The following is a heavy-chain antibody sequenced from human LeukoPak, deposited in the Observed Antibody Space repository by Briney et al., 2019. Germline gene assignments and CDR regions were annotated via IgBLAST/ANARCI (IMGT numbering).Heavy chain of an antibody. D-gene: IGHD2-15*01. CDR2: INPNSGGT. Sequence: ASVKVSCKASGYTFTGYYMHWVRQAPGQGLEWMGWINPNSGGTNYAQKFQGWVTMTRDTSISTAYMELSRLRSDDTAVYYCARDKTLGYCSGGSCWVYWGQGTLVTVSP. V-gene: IGHV1-2*04. CDR3: ARDKTLGYCSGGSCWVY. CDR1: GYTFTGYY. J-gene: IGHJ4*02.